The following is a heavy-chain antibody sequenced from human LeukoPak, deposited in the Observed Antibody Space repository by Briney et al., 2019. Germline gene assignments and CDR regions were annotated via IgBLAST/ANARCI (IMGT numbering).Heavy chain of an antibody. CDR1: GGTFSSYA. Sequence: SVKVSCKASGGTFSSYAISWVRQAPGQGLEWMGIINPSGGSTSYAQKFQGRVTITADKSTSTAYMELSSLRSEDTAVYYCARDWALYPDKIFGVVIISYYFDYWGQGTLVTVSS. D-gene: IGHD3-3*01. V-gene: IGHV1-69*04. J-gene: IGHJ4*02. CDR3: ARDWALYPDKIFGVVIISYYFDY. CDR2: INPSGGST.